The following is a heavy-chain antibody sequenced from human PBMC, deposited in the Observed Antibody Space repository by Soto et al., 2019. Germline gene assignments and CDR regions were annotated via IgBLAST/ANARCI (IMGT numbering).Heavy chain of an antibody. V-gene: IGHV3-30-3*01. CDR3: ARGRQVAAGTSGFDY. D-gene: IGHD6-13*01. J-gene: IGHJ4*02. CDR1: VFTFSSYA. Sequence: QVQLVEAGGGVVQPGRSLRLSCAASVFTFSSYAMHWVRQAPGKGLEWGAVIAYDGSNKYYADSVKGRFTISRDNSKNTLYLQMNSLRAEDTAVYYCARGRQVAAGTSGFDYWGQGTLVTVSS. CDR2: IAYDGSNK.